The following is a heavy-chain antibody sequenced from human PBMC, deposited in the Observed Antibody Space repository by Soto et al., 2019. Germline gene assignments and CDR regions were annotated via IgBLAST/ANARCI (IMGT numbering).Heavy chain of an antibody. J-gene: IGHJ5*02. Sequence: QVQLQQSGPGLVKASETLSLTCTVSGGSITNYYWSWIRPPAGKGLEWIGRMYTKERTNYNLSFKSRVTMSVDTSKNQFSLKLNAVTAADTAVYYCARDDYKDGGNNWFDPWGQGTLVTVSS. CDR1: GGSITNYY. CDR2: MYTKERT. V-gene: IGHV4-4*07. D-gene: IGHD3-16*01. CDR3: ARDDYKDGGNNWFDP.